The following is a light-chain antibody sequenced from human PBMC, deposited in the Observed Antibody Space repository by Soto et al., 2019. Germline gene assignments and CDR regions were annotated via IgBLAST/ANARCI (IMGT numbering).Light chain of an antibody. J-gene: IGKJ4*01. Sequence: PGERATLSCRASQSVRSNYLAWYQQKPGQAPRLLIYGASSRATGIPDRFSGSGSGTDFTLTINRLEPEDFAVYYCQQFGSSPLTFGGGTKVDIK. V-gene: IGKV3-20*01. CDR2: GAS. CDR3: QQFGSSPLT. CDR1: QSVRSNY.